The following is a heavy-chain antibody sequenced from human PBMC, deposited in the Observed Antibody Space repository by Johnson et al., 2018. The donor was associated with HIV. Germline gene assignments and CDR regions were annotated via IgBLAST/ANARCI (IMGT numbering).Heavy chain of an antibody. CDR2: IYSGGST. CDR3: ARDWNEYSSSDGAFDI. CDR1: GFTVSSNY. V-gene: IGHV3-53*01. J-gene: IGHJ3*02. D-gene: IGHD6-6*01. Sequence: VQLVESGGGLIQPGGSLRLSCAASGFTVSSNYMSWVRQAPGKGLEWVSVIYSGGSTYYADSVKGRFTISRDNSKNMLYLQMNSLRAEDTAVYYCARDWNEYSSSDGAFDIWGQGTMVTVSS.